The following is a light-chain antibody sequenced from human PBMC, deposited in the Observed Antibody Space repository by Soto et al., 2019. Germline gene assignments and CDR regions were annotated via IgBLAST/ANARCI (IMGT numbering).Light chain of an antibody. CDR3: SSYTSSSTV. CDR2: EGS. J-gene: IGLJ1*01. V-gene: IGLV2-14*01. CDR1: SSDVGSYNY. Sequence: THPAPGSGPPGRPITISSTGISSDVGSYNYVSWYQQHPGKAPKLMIYEGSNRPSGVSSRFSGSKSGNTASLTISGLQAEDEADYYCSSYTSSSTVFGTGTKVTV.